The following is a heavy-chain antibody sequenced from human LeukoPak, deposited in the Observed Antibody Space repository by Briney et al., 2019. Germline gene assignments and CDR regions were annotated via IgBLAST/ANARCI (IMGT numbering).Heavy chain of an antibody. J-gene: IGHJ5*02. CDR2: INPNSGGT. Sequence: GASVKVSCKASGYTFTGYYMHWVRQAPGQGLEWMGSINPNSGGTNYAQKFQGRVTMTRDTSISTAYMELSRLRSDDTAVYYCARDWATIFGVDIWVPNWFDPWGQGTLVTVSS. V-gene: IGHV1-2*02. CDR3: ARDWATIFGVDIWVPNWFDP. D-gene: IGHD3-3*01. CDR1: GYTFTGYY.